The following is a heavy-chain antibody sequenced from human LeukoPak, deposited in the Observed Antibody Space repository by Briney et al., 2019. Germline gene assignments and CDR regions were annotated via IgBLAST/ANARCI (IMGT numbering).Heavy chain of an antibody. Sequence: GGSLRLSCAASGFNVSSNYMSWVRQAPGKGLEWVSLLYSGGSAFHADSVKGRFTISRDNSKNTLYPQLNSLRAEDTAVYYCARAGGGYRYGYYYHFYMDDWGKGTTVTVSS. J-gene: IGHJ6*03. D-gene: IGHD5-18*01. V-gene: IGHV3-53*01. CDR2: LYSGGSA. CDR3: ARAGGGYRYGYYYHFYMDD. CDR1: GFNVSSNY.